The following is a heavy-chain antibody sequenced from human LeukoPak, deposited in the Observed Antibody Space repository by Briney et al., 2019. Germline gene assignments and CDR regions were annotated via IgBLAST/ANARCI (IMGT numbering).Heavy chain of an antibody. Sequence: GGSLRLSCAASGFTFNSYSMNWVRQAPGKGLEWVTIIAHDGGNKYYTDSVKGRFTISRDNSKNTQYLQMSSLRVEDTAVYYCTRTYSYSSPFDYWGQGTLVTVSS. CDR1: GFTFNSYS. D-gene: IGHD2-21*01. V-gene: IGHV3-30*03. CDR3: TRTYSYSSPFDY. CDR2: IAHDGGNK. J-gene: IGHJ4*02.